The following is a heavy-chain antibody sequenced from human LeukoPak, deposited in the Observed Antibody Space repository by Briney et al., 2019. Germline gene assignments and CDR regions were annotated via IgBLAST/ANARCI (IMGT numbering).Heavy chain of an antibody. Sequence: PSESLSLTCAVYGGSFSGYYWSWIRQPPGKGLEWIGEINPGGSTNYNPSLKSRVIISVDTSKNQFSLKLSSVTAADTAVYYCARGIHYYDSSGYYYYYYYMDVWGKGTTVTVSS. CDR3: ARGIHYYDSSGYYYYYYYMDV. CDR1: GGSFSGYY. J-gene: IGHJ6*03. V-gene: IGHV4-34*01. D-gene: IGHD3-22*01. CDR2: INPGGST.